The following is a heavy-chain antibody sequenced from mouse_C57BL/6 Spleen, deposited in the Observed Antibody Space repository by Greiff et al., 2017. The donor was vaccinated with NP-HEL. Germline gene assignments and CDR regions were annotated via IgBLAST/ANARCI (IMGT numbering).Heavy chain of an antibody. Sequence: QVQLQQPGAELVRPGTSVKLSCKASGYTFTSYWMHWVKQRPGQGLEWIGVIDPSDSYTNYNHKFKGKATLTVDTSSNTAYMQLSSLTSEDSAVYYCARSESYGSSPYWGQGTTLTVSS. D-gene: IGHD1-1*01. CDR3: ARSESYGSSPY. V-gene: IGHV1-59*01. CDR2: IDPSDSYT. J-gene: IGHJ2*01. CDR1: GYTFTSYW.